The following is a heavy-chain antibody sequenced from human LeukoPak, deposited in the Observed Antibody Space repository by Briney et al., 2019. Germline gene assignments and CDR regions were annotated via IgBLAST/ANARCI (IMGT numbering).Heavy chain of an antibody. CDR2: ISAYNGNT. Sequence: ASVKVSCKASGYTFTSYGISWVQQAPGQGLEWMGWISAYNGNTIYAQKLQGRVTMTTDTSTSTAYMELRSLRSDDTAVYYCARWARLDYGDYSYYYYGMDVWGQGTTVTVSS. V-gene: IGHV1-18*01. J-gene: IGHJ6*02. D-gene: IGHD4-17*01. CDR3: ARWARLDYGDYSYYYYGMDV. CDR1: GYTFTSYG.